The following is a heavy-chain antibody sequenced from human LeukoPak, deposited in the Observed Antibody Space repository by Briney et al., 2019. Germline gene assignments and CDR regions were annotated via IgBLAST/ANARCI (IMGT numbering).Heavy chain of an antibody. D-gene: IGHD7-27*01. J-gene: IGHJ4*02. Sequence: GGSLRLSCGVSGFTFTTYSMNGVPQAPGKGLEGVAYLSSGHELYADSVKGRFTISRDNAKNSLYLQMNSLRAEDTAVYYCVRDHAWGFDYWGQGTLVSVSS. CDR2: LSSGHE. CDR1: GFTFTTYS. CDR3: VRDHAWGFDY. V-gene: IGHV3-21*05.